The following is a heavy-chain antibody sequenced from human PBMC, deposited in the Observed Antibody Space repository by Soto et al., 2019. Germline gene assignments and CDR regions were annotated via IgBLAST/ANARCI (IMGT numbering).Heavy chain of an antibody. D-gene: IGHD3-22*01. CDR2: ISYDGSNK. J-gene: IGHJ4*02. CDR3: AKDLHDSTVYYYASFDY. V-gene: IGHV3-30*18. CDR1: GFTFSSYD. Sequence: QVQLVESGGGVVQPGRSLRLSCAASGFTFSSYDMHWVRQAPGKGLEWVAVISYDGSNKYYADSVKGRFTVSRDNSRNILYLQMNRLRAEETAIYYCAKDLHDSTVYYYASFDYWGQGALVSVSS.